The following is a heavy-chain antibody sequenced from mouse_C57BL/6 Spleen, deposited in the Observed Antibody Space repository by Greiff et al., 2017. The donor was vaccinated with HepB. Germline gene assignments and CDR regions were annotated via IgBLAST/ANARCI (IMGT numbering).Heavy chain of an antibody. V-gene: IGHV1-80*01. CDR1: GYAFSSYW. CDR3: PRFYDGYYEFAY. CDR2: IYPGDGDT. Sequence: QVHVKQSGAELVKPGASVKISCKASGYAFSSYWMNWVKQRPGKGLEWIGQIYPGDGDTNYNGKFKGKATLTADKSSSTAYMQLSSLTSEDSAVYFCPRFYDGYYEFAYWGQGTLVTVSA. D-gene: IGHD2-3*01. J-gene: IGHJ3*01.